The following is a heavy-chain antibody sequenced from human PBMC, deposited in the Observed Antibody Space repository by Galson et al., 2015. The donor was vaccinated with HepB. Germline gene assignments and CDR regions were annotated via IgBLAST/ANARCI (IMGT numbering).Heavy chain of an antibody. CDR3: AKLGDYVWGSYRYVRWGDYFDY. V-gene: IGHV3-23*01. CDR2: ISGSGGST. CDR1: GFTFSDYY. J-gene: IGHJ4*02. D-gene: IGHD3-16*02. Sequence: SLRLSCAASGFTFSDYYMSWIRQAPGKGLEWVSAISGSGGSTYYADSVKGRFTISRDNSKNTLYLQMNSLRAEDTAVYYCAKLGDYVWGSYRYVRWGDYFDYWGQGTLVTVSS.